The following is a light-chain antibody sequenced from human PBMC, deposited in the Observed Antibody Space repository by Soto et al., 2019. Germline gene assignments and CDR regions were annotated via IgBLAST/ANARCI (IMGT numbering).Light chain of an antibody. V-gene: IGKV1-9*01. CDR2: AAS. Sequence: DIQLTQSPSFLSASVGDRVTITCRASQGISSHLAWYQQKPGKAPNLLIYAASTLQSGVPSRFSGSGSGTEFTLTISSPQPEDFATYYCQQLNSYPITVGQGTRLEIK. CDR1: QGISSH. CDR3: QQLNSYPIT. J-gene: IGKJ5*01.